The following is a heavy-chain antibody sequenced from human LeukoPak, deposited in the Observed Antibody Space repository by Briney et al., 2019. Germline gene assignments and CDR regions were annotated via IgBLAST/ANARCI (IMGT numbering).Heavy chain of an antibody. D-gene: IGHD3-9*01. CDR3: AKDMRYFDSKVGGAFDI. V-gene: IGHV3-74*01. Sequence: PGGSLRLSCAASGFTFSSYWMHWVRQAPGKGLVWVSRINKDGSFTNYADSVKGRFTISRDNAKNSLYLQMNSLRAEDTALYYCAKDMRYFDSKVGGAFDIWGQGTMVTVSS. J-gene: IGHJ3*02. CDR1: GFTFSSYW. CDR2: INKDGSFT.